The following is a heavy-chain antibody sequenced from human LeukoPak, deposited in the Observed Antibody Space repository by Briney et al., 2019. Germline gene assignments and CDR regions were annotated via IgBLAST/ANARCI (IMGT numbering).Heavy chain of an antibody. CDR1: GYTFTVYY. J-gene: IGHJ4*02. V-gene: IGHV1-2*02. Sequence: ASVKVSCKASGYTFTVYYIHRVRQAPGQGLEWMGWINPNSGGTNSAQKFQGRVTMTRDTSISTAYMELSRLRSDDTAVYYCARAPLFDYWGQGTPVTVSS. CDR2: INPNSGGT. CDR3: ARAPLFDY.